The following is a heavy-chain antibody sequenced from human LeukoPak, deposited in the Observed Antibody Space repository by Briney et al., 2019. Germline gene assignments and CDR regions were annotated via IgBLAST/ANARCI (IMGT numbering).Heavy chain of an antibody. CDR3: AADLSNPRMGASYLDS. D-gene: IGHD3-16*01. J-gene: IGHJ4*02. Sequence: SVKVSCKASGFTSINFAVQWVRQARGQRLKWIGWIIVGSGATKCAQDFQERVTITRDLSTSTLYMELRSLTSEDTAVYYCAADLSNPRMGASYLDSWGQGTLVTVSS. V-gene: IGHV1-58*01. CDR1: GFTSINFA. CDR2: IIVGSGAT.